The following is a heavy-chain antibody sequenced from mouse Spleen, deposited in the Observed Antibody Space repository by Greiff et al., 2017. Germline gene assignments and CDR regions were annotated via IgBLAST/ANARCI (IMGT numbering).Heavy chain of an antibody. D-gene: IGHD2-3*01. V-gene: IGHV1-55*01. J-gene: IGHJ2*01. CDR1: GYTFTSYW. CDR3: ARVPDGYYDHYFDY. CDR2: IYPGSGST. Sequence: QVQLQQPGAELVKPGASVKMSCKASGYTFTSYWITWVKQRPGQGLEWIGDIYPGSGSTNYNEKFKSKATLTVDTSSSTAYMQLSSLTSEDSAVYYCARVPDGYYDHYFDYWGQGTTLTVSS.